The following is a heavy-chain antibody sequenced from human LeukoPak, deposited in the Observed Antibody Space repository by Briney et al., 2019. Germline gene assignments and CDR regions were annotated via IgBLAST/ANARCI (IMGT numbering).Heavy chain of an antibody. CDR2: ISAYNGNT. CDR3: ARDYDILTGYHLAGY. V-gene: IGHV1-18*01. D-gene: IGHD3-9*01. Sequence: ASVKVSCKASGYTFTSYGISWVRQAPGQGLEWMGWISAYNGNTNYAQKLQGRVTMTTDTSTSTAYMELRSLRSDDTAVYYCARDYDILTGYHLAGYWGQGTLVTVSS. CDR1: GYTFTSYG. J-gene: IGHJ4*02.